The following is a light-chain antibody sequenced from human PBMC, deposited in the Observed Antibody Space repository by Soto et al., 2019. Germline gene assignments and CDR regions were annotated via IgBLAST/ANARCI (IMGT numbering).Light chain of an antibody. CDR3: CSSGGSPKYV. CDR1: SSNVGSYKL. V-gene: IGLV2-23*02. J-gene: IGLJ1*01. CDR2: EVN. Sequence: QSVLTQPASVSGSPGQSITISCTGTSSNVGSYKLVSWYQQHPGKAPKLMIFEVNKRPSGVSNRFSGSKPGNTASLTISGPKVEDEADYYCCSSGGSPKYVFGTGTKVTVL.